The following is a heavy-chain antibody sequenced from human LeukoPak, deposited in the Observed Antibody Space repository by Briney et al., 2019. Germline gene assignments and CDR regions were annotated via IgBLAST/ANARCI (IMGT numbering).Heavy chain of an antibody. D-gene: IGHD2-2*01. J-gene: IGHJ4*02. CDR3: ARGYCSSTSCYPRGY. CDR2: MNPNSGNT. V-gene: IGHV1-8*03. Sequence: GASVKVSCKASGYTFTSYDINWVRQATGQGLEWMGWMNPNSGNTGYAQKFQGRVTITRNTSISTAYMELRSLRSDDTAVYYCARGYCSSTSCYPRGYWGQGTLVTVSS. CDR1: GYTFTSYD.